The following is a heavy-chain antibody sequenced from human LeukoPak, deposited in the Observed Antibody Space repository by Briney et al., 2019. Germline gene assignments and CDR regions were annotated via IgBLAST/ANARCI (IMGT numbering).Heavy chain of an antibody. Sequence: PGRSLRLSCAASGFTFSSYAMHWVRQAPGKGLEWVAVISYDGSNKYYADSVKGRFTISRDNSKNTLYLQMNSLRAEDTAVYYCARAAGLAWLQNYFDYWGQGTLVTVSS. J-gene: IGHJ4*02. CDR3: ARAAGLAWLQNYFDY. D-gene: IGHD5-24*01. CDR2: ISYDGSNK. V-gene: IGHV3-30-3*01. CDR1: GFTFSSYA.